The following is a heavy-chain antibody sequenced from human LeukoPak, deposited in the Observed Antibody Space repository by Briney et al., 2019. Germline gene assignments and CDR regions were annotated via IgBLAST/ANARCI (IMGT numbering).Heavy chain of an antibody. D-gene: IGHD3-10*01. Sequence: GGSLRLSCTASGFRFRDFWMHWVRQVPGKGLVWVSRIRGDGYDTNYADSVRGRFTISRDNAQNTLYLQMNSLRTEDTAVYYCASDRVLGSGSLDNWGQGTLVTVSS. CDR1: GFRFRDFW. CDR2: IRGDGYDT. V-gene: IGHV3-74*01. J-gene: IGHJ4*02. CDR3: ASDRVLGSGSLDN.